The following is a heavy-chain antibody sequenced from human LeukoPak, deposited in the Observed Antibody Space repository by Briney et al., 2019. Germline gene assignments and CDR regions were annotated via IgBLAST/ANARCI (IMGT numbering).Heavy chain of an antibody. V-gene: IGHV3-48*02. CDR3: ASSGSYRFDY. CDR1: GFTFRSYA. J-gene: IGHJ4*02. Sequence: PGGSLRLSCAASGFTFRSYAMSWVRQAPGKGLEWVSHITASGTAMFYADSVKGRFTISRDNAKNSLYLQMNSLRDEDTAVYYCASSGSYRFDYWGQGTLVTVSS. D-gene: IGHD1-26*01. CDR2: ITASGTAM.